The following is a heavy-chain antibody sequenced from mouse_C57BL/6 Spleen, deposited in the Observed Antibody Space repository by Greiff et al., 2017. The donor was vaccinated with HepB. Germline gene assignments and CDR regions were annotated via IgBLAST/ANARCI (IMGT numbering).Heavy chain of an antibody. J-gene: IGHJ3*01. D-gene: IGHD1-1*01. CDR2: IDPENGDT. Sequence: VTLKESGAELVRPGASVKLSCTASGFNIKDDYMHWVKQRPEQGLEWIGWIDPENGDTEYASKFQGKATITADTSSNTAYLQLSSLTSEDTAVYYCTTGSSPWFAYWGQGTLVTVSA. CDR1: GFNIKDDY. V-gene: IGHV14-4*01. CDR3: TTGSSPWFAY.